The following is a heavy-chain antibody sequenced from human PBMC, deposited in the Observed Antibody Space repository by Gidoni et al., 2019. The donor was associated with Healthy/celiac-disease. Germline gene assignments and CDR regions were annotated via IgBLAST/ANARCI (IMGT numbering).Heavy chain of an antibody. CDR2: ISSSGSTI. J-gene: IGHJ5*02. CDR1: GFPFRDYS. CDR3: ARALGPDYYGSGSYLNWFDP. Sequence: QVQLVDSGGGLVNPGGSLRLPCAASGFPFRDYSMSWIRQAPGKGLEWVSYISSSGSTIYYADSVKGRFTISRDNAKNSLYLQMNSLRAEDTAVYYCARALGPDYYGSGSYLNWFDPWGQGTLVTVSS. D-gene: IGHD3-10*01. V-gene: IGHV3-11*01.